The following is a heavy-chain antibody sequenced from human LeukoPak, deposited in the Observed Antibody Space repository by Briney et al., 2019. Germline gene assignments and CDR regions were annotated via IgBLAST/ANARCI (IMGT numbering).Heavy chain of an antibody. CDR2: VSGYNGNT. Sequence: ASVKVSCKTSGYTFSRHGITWVRQAPGQGLEWMGWVSGYNGNTNYAQTVQGRVTMPTDTSTNTAYMELRSLRSDDTAVYYCAKDIHPGLDSGASCCFDYWGQGTPVTVSS. CDR1: GYTFSRHG. J-gene: IGHJ4*02. V-gene: IGHV1-18*01. CDR3: AKDIHPGLDSGASCCFDY. D-gene: IGHD3-22*01.